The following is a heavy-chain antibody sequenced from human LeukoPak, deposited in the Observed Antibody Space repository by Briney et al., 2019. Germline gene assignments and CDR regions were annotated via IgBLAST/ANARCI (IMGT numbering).Heavy chain of an antibody. D-gene: IGHD6-6*01. Sequence: SETLSLTCTFSGGSISSYYWSWIRQPPGKGLEWIGYIYYSGSTNYNPSLKSRVTISVDTSKDQFSLKLSSVTAADTAVYYCARVVAARRYYYYYYYMDVWGKGTTVTVSS. J-gene: IGHJ6*03. CDR2: IYYSGST. CDR3: ARVVAARRYYYYYYYMDV. V-gene: IGHV4-59*01. CDR1: GGSISSYY.